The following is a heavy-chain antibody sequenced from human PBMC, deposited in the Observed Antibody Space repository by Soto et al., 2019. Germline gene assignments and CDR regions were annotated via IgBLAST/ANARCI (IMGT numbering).Heavy chain of an antibody. J-gene: IGHJ3*02. V-gene: IGHV3-13*01. D-gene: IGHD2-15*01. CDR3: AREQQLGGWDALDI. Sequence: EGQLVESGGGLVQPGGSLRLSCAASGFTFSYYDFHWVRQATGKGLEWVSAIGAADDTYYPDSVKGRFTISRDIAKNALYLQMNSLRAEDTAVYYCAREQQLGGWDALDIWGRGTVVTVSS. CDR2: IGAADDT. CDR1: GFTFSYYD.